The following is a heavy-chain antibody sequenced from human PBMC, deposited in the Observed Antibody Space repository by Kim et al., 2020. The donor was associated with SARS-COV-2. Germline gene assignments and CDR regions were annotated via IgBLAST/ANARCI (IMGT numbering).Heavy chain of an antibody. D-gene: IGHD3-10*01. CDR1: GGSISSYY. CDR2: IYYSGST. CDR3: ARDDYYYGSGSYYNWFDP. J-gene: IGHJ5*02. V-gene: IGHV4-59*13. Sequence: SETLSLTCTVSGGSISSYYWSWIRQPPGKGLEWIGYIYYSGSTNYNPSLKSRVTISVDTSKNQFSLKLSSVTAADTAVYYCARDDYYYGSGSYYNWFDP.